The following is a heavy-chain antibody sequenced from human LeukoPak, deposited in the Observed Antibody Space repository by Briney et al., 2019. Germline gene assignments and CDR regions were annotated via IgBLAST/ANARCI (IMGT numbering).Heavy chain of an antibody. V-gene: IGHV4-4*02. CDR2: IYHSGST. Sequence: SETLSLTCAVSGGSISSSNWWSWVRQPPGKGLEWIGEIYHSGSTNYNPSLKSRVTISVDKSKNQFSLKLSSVTAADTAVYYCARKVGATSFTPFDYWGQGTLVTVSS. J-gene: IGHJ4*02. CDR1: GGSISSSNW. D-gene: IGHD1-26*01. CDR3: ARKVGATSFTPFDY.